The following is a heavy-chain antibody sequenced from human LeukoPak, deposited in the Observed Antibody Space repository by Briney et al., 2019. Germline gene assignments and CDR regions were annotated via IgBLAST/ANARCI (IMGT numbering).Heavy chain of an antibody. D-gene: IGHD3-22*01. Sequence: PGGSLRLSCAASGFTFSSYGMHWVRQAPGKGLEWVSVISYDKSNKYYADSVKGRYTISRDNSKNTLYLQMNSLRAEDTAVYYCAKGDSSGYYYGMDVWGQGTTVTVSS. CDR2: ISYDKSNK. J-gene: IGHJ6*02. V-gene: IGHV3-30*18. CDR3: AKGDSSGYYYGMDV. CDR1: GFTFSSYG.